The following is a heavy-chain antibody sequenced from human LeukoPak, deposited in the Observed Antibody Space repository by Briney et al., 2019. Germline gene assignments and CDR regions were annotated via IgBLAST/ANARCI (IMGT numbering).Heavy chain of an antibody. Sequence: GGSLRLSCAASGFTFSSYAMSWVRQAPGKGLEWVANIKQDGGEKYYVESVKGRFTISRDNVKNSLYLQMNSLRVEDTAVYYCARARGGYDLDYWGQGTLVTVSS. CDR3: ARARGGYDLDY. D-gene: IGHD5-12*01. V-gene: IGHV3-7*01. CDR2: IKQDGGEK. J-gene: IGHJ4*02. CDR1: GFTFSSYA.